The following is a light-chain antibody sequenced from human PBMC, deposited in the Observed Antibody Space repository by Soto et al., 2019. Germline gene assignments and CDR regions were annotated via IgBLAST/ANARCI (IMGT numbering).Light chain of an antibody. J-gene: IGLJ3*02. Sequence: QSVLTQPRSVSGSPGQSVAIPCTGTSSDVGGYNFVSWYQQHPGKAPKLIIYDVSKRPSGVPDRFSGSKSGNTASLTLSGLQAEDEADYYCCSYAGSYTLWVFGGGTKLTVL. CDR1: SSDVGGYNF. CDR2: DVS. CDR3: CSYAGSYTLWV. V-gene: IGLV2-11*01.